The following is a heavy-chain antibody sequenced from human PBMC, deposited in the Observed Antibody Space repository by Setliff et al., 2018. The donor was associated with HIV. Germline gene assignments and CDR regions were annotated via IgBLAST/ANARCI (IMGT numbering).Heavy chain of an antibody. J-gene: IGHJ6*04. CDR3: ARGGARGLMDV. D-gene: IGHD5-12*01. CDR2: INTNTGNP. CDR1: GYSFTPYP. Sequence: GASVKVSCKASGYSFTPYPMNWVRQAPGQGLEWMGGINTNTGNPTYAQASTGRFVFSLDTSLTTAYLQISSLKADDTAVYYCARGGARGLMDVWGKGTTVTVSS. V-gene: IGHV7-4-1*02.